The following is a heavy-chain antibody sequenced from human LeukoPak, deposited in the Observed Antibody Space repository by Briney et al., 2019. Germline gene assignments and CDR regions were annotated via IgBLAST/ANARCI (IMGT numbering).Heavy chain of an antibody. CDR1: GGSISSYY. CDR2: IYYSGST. Sequence: SETLSLTCTVSGGSISSYYWSWIRQPPGKGLEWIGYIYYSGSTNYNPSLMSRVTISVDTSKNQFSLKLSSVTAADTAVYYCAIWDYYDSSGYLDYWGQGTLVTVSS. D-gene: IGHD3-22*01. CDR3: AIWDYYDSSGYLDY. J-gene: IGHJ4*02. V-gene: IGHV4-59*01.